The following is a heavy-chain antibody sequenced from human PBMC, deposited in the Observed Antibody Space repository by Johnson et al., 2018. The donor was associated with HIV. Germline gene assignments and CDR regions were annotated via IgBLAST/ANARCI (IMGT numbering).Heavy chain of an antibody. D-gene: IGHD6-13*01. Sequence: QVLLVESGGGLVKPGGSLRVSCEASGFTFNRAWMSWVRQGPGKGLEWVAVISYDGSNKYYADSVKGRFTISRDNSKNTLYLQMNSLKVEDTAVYYCARDKGSWFDDAFDIWGQGTMVTVSS. CDR2: ISYDGSNK. CDR3: ARDKGSWFDDAFDI. J-gene: IGHJ3*02. V-gene: IGHV3-30*03. CDR1: GFTFNRAW.